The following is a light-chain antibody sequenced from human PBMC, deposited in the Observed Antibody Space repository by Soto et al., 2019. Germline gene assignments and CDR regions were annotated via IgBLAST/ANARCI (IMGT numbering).Light chain of an antibody. J-gene: IGLJ3*02. V-gene: IGLV2-14*01. CDR1: GSDIGGYNY. CDR2: EVS. CDR3: GSYTSPSILGV. Sequence: QSALTQPASVSGSPGQSITIPCTGTGSDIGGYNYVSWYQLHPGKAPKLIIYEVSNRPSGVSNRFSGSKSGNTASLTISGLQAEDEADYYCGSYTSPSILGVFGGGTKLTVL.